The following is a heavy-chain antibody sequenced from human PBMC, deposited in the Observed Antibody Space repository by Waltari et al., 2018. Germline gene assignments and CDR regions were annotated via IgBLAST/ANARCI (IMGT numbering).Heavy chain of an antibody. CDR1: GGSLTSNRHY. V-gene: IGHV4-39*01. CDR3: ATYIGASIGTAAFDV. CDR2: ISYSGAT. D-gene: IGHD5-12*01. J-gene: IGHJ3*01. Sequence: QLHLQESGPGLVKPSETLSLTCSVSGGSLTSNRHYWGGIRQPPGKGPEWTGTISYSGATYNNPSLKSRVAISVDTSKNQYSLKLTSVTAADTAVYYCATYIGASIGTAAFDVWGQGTMVTVSS.